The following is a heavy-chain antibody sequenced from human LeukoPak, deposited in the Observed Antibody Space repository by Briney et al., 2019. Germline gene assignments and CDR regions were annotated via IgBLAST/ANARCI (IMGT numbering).Heavy chain of an antibody. CDR1: GFTFDDYA. D-gene: IGHD1-26*01. CDR2: ISGDGGSA. J-gene: IGHJ6*02. CDR3: AKDFDSGSYYYYYGMDV. Sequence: GGSLRLSCAASGFTFDDYAMHWVRQAPGKGLEWVSLISGDGGSAYYADSVKGRFTISRDNSKNSLYLQMNSLRTEDTALYYCAKDFDSGSYYYYYGMDVWGQGTTVTVSS. V-gene: IGHV3-43*02.